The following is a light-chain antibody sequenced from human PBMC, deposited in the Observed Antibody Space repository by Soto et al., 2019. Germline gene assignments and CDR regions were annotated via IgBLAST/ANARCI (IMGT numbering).Light chain of an antibody. CDR1: QRLFNGY. J-gene: IGKJ1*01. V-gene: IGKV3D-20*02. Sequence: EIVLTQSPGTLSLFPGDRATLSCRASQRLFNGYLAWFQQKPGQAPRLLIYDASSRAAGIPDRFSGSGSGNDLTITIRKLEAEDVEVYYCQACAASRTFGHGTRVEI. CDR2: DAS. CDR3: QACAASRT.